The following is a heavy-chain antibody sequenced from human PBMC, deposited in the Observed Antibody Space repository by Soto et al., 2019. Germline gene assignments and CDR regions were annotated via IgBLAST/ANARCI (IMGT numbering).Heavy chain of an antibody. CDR3: ASSNIAAAGFYYYGLDV. CDR1: GGSVGSGRHY. CDR2: IHDSGTT. D-gene: IGHD6-13*01. J-gene: IGHJ6*02. Sequence: PSETLSLTCTVSGGSVGSGRHYWSWIRQPPGKVPEWIGYIHDSGTTNYVSSLKSRVSISADPSKNQFFLKVCSVTAADTAVYYCASSNIAAAGFYYYGLDVWGRGTTVTVSS. V-gene: IGHV4-61*01.